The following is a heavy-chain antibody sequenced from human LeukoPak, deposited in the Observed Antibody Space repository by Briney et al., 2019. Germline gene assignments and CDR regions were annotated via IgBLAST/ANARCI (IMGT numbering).Heavy chain of an antibody. CDR1: GGSFSGYY. D-gene: IGHD6-13*01. J-gene: IGHJ4*02. V-gene: IGHV4-34*01. Sequence: SETLSLTCAVYGGSFSGYYWSWIRQPPGKGLERIGEINHSGSTNYNPSLKSRVTISVDSANNQFSLKLSSVTAADTAVYYCARAAAGRYHHRPFDYWGQGTLVTVSS. CDR3: ARAAAGRYHHRPFDY. CDR2: INHSGST.